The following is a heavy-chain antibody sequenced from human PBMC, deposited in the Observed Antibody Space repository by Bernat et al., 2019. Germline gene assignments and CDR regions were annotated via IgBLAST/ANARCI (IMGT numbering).Heavy chain of an antibody. V-gene: IGHV4-4*02. Sequence: QVQLQESGPGLVKPSGTLSLTCAVSGGSIYSSNWWSWVRQPPGEGLEWIGEIYPSGSTKYNPSLKSRVTMSVDKSKNQFSLKLSSVTAADTAVYYCARSPIVVVVAANPDFDYWGQGTLVTVSS. CDR1: GGSIYSSNW. CDR3: ARSPIVVVVAANPDFDY. J-gene: IGHJ4*02. D-gene: IGHD2-15*01. CDR2: IYPSGST.